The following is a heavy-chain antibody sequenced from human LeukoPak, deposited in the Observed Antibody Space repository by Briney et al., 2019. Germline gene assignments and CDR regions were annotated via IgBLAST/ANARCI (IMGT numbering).Heavy chain of an antibody. J-gene: IGHJ6*02. CDR2: ISSSSSYI. Sequence: GGSLRLSCAASGFTFSNYWMSWVRQAPGKGLEWVSSISSSSSYIYYADSVKGRFTISRDNAKNSLYLQMNSLRAEDTAVYYCARDSDSSGWYALDVWGQGTTVTVSS. V-gene: IGHV3-21*01. D-gene: IGHD6-19*01. CDR1: GFTFSNYW. CDR3: ARDSDSSGWYALDV.